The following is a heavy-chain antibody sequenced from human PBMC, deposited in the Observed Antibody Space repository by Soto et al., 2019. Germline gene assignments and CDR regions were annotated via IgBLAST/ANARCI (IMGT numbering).Heavy chain of an antibody. V-gene: IGHV3-30*14. D-gene: IGHD6-6*01. CDR1: GFTFSNFP. CDR2: LSHAGNSE. CDR3: AREDESIGHAGTFHL. J-gene: IGHJ1*01. Sequence: QVRLVESGGGVVQPGRSLRLSCAASGFTFSNFPMVWVRQTPGKGLEWVATLSHAGNSEHYADSVQGRFTISRDNSRKTLDCQMNSPYVEDTGVYYGAREDESIGHAGTFHLWGQGTLVVVSS.